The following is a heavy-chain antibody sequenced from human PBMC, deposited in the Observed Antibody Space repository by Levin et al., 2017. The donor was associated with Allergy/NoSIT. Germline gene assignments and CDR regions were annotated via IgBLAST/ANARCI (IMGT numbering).Heavy chain of an antibody. D-gene: IGHD2-15*01. V-gene: IGHV3-30*18. J-gene: IGHJ4*02. CDR1: GFDFISYG. CDR2: ISYDESDK. CDR3: AKDGTRYCRGGSCSTDY. Sequence: GGSLRLSCAASGFDFISYGMHWVRQAPGKGLEWVAVISYDESDKYYADSVKGRFTVSRDNSKNTQYLQINSLRTEDTAVYDCAKDGTRYCRGGSCSTDYWGQGTLVTVSS.